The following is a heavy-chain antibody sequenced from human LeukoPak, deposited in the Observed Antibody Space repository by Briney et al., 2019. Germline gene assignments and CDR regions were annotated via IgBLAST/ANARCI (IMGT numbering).Heavy chain of an antibody. D-gene: IGHD6-19*01. Sequence: GGSLRLSCAASGFPFSSYAMNWVRQAPGKGLEWVAVISYDGTKNYYADSVKGRFTISRDNSKNTLYLEMNSLRPEDTALYYCARDSSGWSGRLDNWGQGALVIVSS. CDR3: ARDSSGWSGRLDN. J-gene: IGHJ4*02. CDR1: GFPFSSYA. CDR2: ISYDGTKN. V-gene: IGHV3-30*03.